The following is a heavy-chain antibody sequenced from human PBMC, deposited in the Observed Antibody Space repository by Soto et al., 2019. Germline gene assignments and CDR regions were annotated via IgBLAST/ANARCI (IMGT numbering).Heavy chain of an antibody. CDR3: ARDSPPVDY. Sequence: QVQLVQSGAEVKKPGASVKVSCKASGYTFTNYGISWVRQAPGQGLEWMGWISAYNGNTKYAQKLKGRVTMTTDTSTSTAYMKLRSLRSDDTALYDWARDSPPVDYWGQGTLVTVSS. J-gene: IGHJ4*02. CDR1: GYTFTNYG. V-gene: IGHV1-18*01. CDR2: ISAYNGNT.